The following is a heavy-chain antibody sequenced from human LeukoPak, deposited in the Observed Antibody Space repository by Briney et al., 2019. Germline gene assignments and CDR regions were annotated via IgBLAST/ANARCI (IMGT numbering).Heavy chain of an antibody. D-gene: IGHD1-1*01. V-gene: IGHV1-69*05. CDR3: ARDATGTPASY. Sequence: ASVKVSCKASGGTFSSYAISWVRQAPGQGLEWMGGIIPIFGTANYAQKFQGRVTITTDESTSTAYMELSSLRYEDTAVYYCARDATGTPASYWGQGTLVTVSS. CDR1: GGTFSSYA. CDR2: IIPIFGTA. J-gene: IGHJ4*02.